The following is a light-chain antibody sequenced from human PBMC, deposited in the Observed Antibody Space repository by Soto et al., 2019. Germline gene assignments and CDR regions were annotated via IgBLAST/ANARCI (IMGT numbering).Light chain of an antibody. CDR3: FSYADTNNFV. J-gene: IGLJ7*01. Sequence: QSVLTQPPSASGSPGQSVTISCTGTSSDVGKYDYVSWFQHHPGKAPKLIIYEVSKRPSGVPDRFSGSKSGSTASLTVSGLQTEDEGDYYCFSYADTNNFVFGSGTQLTVL. V-gene: IGLV2-8*01. CDR1: SSDVGKYDY. CDR2: EVS.